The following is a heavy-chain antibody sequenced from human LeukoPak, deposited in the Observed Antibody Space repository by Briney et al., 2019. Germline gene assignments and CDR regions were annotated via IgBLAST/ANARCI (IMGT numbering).Heavy chain of an antibody. V-gene: IGHV3-74*01. CDR1: GFTFSSYW. CDR2: ISTDGSST. CDR3: ARAKITMVRGVIPQPDY. D-gene: IGHD3-10*01. J-gene: IGHJ4*02. Sequence: GGSLRLSCTASGFTFSSYWMHWVRQAPGKGLVWVSRISTDGSSTSYADSVRGRFTISRDNAKNTLYLQMNSLRAEDTAMYYCARAKITMVRGVIPQPDYWGQGTLVTVSS.